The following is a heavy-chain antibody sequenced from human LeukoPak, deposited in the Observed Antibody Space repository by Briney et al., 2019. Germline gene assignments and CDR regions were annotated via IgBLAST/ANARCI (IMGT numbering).Heavy chain of an antibody. V-gene: IGHV3-30*18. CDR1: GFTFTTFG. Sequence: GRSLRLSCAASGFTFTTFGIHWVRQAPGKGLEWVAAISPHGDIEYYTDSVKGRFNISRDNSKNMIYLQMNSLRGEDSAVYYCAKINNNDDYWGQGNLVTVSS. D-gene: IGHD1/OR15-1a*01. CDR3: AKINNNDDY. CDR2: ISPHGDIE. J-gene: IGHJ4*02.